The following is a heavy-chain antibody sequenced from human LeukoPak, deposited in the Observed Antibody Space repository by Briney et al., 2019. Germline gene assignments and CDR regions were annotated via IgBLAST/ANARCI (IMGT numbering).Heavy chain of an antibody. Sequence: GGSLRLSCAASGFTFSSYAMSWVRQAPGKGLEWVSAISGSGGSPYYADSVKGRFTISRDNSKNTLYLQMNNLRAEETAVYYCATAPPVPYYFDYWGQGTLVTVSS. J-gene: IGHJ4*02. CDR1: GFTFSSYA. V-gene: IGHV3-23*01. CDR3: ATAPPVPYYFDY. D-gene: IGHD1-1*01. CDR2: ISGSGGSP.